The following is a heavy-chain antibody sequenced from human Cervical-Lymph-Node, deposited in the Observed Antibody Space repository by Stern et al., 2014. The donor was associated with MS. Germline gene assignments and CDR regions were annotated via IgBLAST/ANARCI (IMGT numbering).Heavy chain of an antibody. CDR3: VRDLCKSRICSPFDY. CDR1: GFTFSDYY. D-gene: IGHD2-15*01. Sequence: VQLVESGGGLVKAGGSLRLSCAASGFTFSDYYMSWIRQAPGKGLEWVSYISRGGTSVDYAESVEGRFTISRDNGKNSLFVQMNSLRAGDTAIYYCVRDLCKSRICSPFDYWGQGTPVTVSS. CDR2: ISRGGTSV. V-gene: IGHV3-11*01. J-gene: IGHJ4*02.